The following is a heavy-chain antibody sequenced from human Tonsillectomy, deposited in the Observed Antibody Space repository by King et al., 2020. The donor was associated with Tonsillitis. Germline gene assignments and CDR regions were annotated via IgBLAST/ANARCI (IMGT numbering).Heavy chain of an antibody. V-gene: IGHV3-30-3*01. CDR2: ISYDGSNK. D-gene: IGHD1-26*01. Sequence: VQLVESGGGVVQPGRSLRLSCAASGFTFCSYAMHWVRQAPGKGLEGWAVISYDGSNKYYADSVKGRFTISRDNSKNTRYLQMYSLRAEDTAVYYCARDGRSDLYGMDVWGQGTTVTVSS. CDR3: ARDGRSDLYGMDV. CDR1: GFTFCSYA. J-gene: IGHJ6*02.